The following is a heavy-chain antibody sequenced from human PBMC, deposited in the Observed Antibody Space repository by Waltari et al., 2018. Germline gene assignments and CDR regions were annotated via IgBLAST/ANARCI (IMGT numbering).Heavy chain of an antibody. CDR3: ARRGSLLHWFGP. V-gene: IGHV4-61*02. CDR2: IYTSGST. D-gene: IGHD5-12*01. CDR1: GGSISSGSYY. Sequence: QVQLQESGPGLVKPSQTLSLTCTVSGGSISSGSYYWSWIRQPAGKGLEWIGRIYTSGSTNYNPSLKSRVTISVDTSKNQFSLKLSSVTAADTAVYYCARRGSLLHWFGPWGQGTLVTVSS. J-gene: IGHJ5*02.